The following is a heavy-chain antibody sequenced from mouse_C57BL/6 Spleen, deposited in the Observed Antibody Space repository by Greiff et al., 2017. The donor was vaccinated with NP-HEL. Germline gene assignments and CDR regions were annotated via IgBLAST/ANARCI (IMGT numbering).Heavy chain of an antibody. D-gene: IGHD3-3*01. CDR3: ARGDGPRGGAMDY. V-gene: IGHV1-55*01. J-gene: IGHJ4*01. Sequence: QVQLQQPGAELVKPGASVKMSCKASGYTFTSYWITWVKQRPGQGLEWIGDIYPGSGSTNYNEKFKSKATLTVDTSSSTAYMQLCSLTSGDSAVYYCARGDGPRGGAMDYWGQGTSVTVSS. CDR1: GYTFTSYW. CDR2: IYPGSGST.